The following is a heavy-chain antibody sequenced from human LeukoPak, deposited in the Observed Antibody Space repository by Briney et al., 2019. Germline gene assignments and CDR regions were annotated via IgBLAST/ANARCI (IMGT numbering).Heavy chain of an antibody. D-gene: IGHD2-21*02. J-gene: IGHJ4*02. Sequence: PGGSLRLSCAASGFFVNSNYMSWVRQAPGKGLEWVSFINSALRTYYADSVKSRFTISRDNSKSTLYLQMNSLRAEDTAVYYCRICGSDCSLIDQWGQGTLVTVSS. CDR3: RICGSDCSLIDQ. CDR1: GFFVNSNY. CDR2: INSALRT. V-gene: IGHV3-53*01.